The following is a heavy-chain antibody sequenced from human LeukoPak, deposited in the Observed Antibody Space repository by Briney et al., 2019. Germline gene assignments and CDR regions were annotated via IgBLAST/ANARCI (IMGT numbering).Heavy chain of an antibody. V-gene: IGHV3-20*03. J-gene: IGHJ1*01. Sequence: RTGGSLRLSFAASGFTFDDYGMSWVRQAPGKGLEWVSGINWNGGSTGYADSVKGRFTISRDNAKNSLYLQISSLRPDDTAVYFCANEHYSGSYYFQHWGQGVLVIVSS. D-gene: IGHD1-26*01. CDR1: GFTFDDYG. CDR2: INWNGGST. CDR3: ANEHYSGSYYFQH.